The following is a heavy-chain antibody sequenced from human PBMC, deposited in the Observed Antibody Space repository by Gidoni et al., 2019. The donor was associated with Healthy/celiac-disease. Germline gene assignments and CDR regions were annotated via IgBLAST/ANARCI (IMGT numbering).Heavy chain of an antibody. CDR2: IYYSGSP. CDR1: GGSISSYY. V-gene: IGHV4-59*01. D-gene: IGHD6-19*01. CDR3: ARDRSRQWLAMDV. Sequence: QVQLQESCPGLVKPSETLSLTCTVSGGSISSYYWSWIRQPPGKGLEWIGYIYYSGSPTYNPSLKSRVTISVDTSKNQFALKLSSVTAADTAVYYCARDRSRQWLAMDVWGQGTTVTVSS. J-gene: IGHJ6*02.